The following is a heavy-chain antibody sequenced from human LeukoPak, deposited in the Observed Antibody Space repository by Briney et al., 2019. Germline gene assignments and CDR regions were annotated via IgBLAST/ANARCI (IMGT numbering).Heavy chain of an antibody. Sequence: SVKVSCKASGGTFSSYTISWVRPAPGQGLEWMGRIIPILGIANYAQKFQGRVTITADKSTSTAYMELSSLRSEDTAVYYCARDRGYCSGGSCYSSGNYYYYMDVWGKGTTVTVSS. D-gene: IGHD2-15*01. CDR1: GGTFSSYT. CDR3: ARDRGYCSGGSCYSSGNYYYYMDV. CDR2: IIPILGIA. J-gene: IGHJ6*03. V-gene: IGHV1-69*04.